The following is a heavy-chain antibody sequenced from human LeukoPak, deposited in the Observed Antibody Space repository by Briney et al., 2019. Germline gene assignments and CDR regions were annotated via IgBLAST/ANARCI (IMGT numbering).Heavy chain of an antibody. V-gene: IGHV5-51*01. CDR3: ARRGFCSGGSCHSHAFDI. CDR2: IYPGDSDT. J-gene: IGHJ3*02. CDR1: GYSFTSYW. Sequence: GESLKISCKGSGYSFTSYWIGWVRQMPGKGLEWMGIIYPGDSDTRYSPSFQGQVTISADKTINTAYLQWCSLKASDTAMYYCARRGFCSGGSCHSHAFDIWGQGTMVTVSS. D-gene: IGHD2-15*01.